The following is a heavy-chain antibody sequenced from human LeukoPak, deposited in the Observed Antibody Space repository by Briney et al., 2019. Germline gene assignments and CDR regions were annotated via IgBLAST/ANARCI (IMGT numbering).Heavy chain of an antibody. D-gene: IGHD1-26*01. CDR3: ARFQPHWWEYYFDY. V-gene: IGHV3-66*01. CDR1: GFTVSSNY. Sequence: GGSLRLSCAASGFTVSSNYMSGVRQAPGKGLEWVSVIYSGGSTYYADSVKGRFTISRDNSKNTLYLQMNSLRAEDTAVYYCARFQPHWWEYYFDYWGQGTLVTVSS. J-gene: IGHJ4*02. CDR2: IYSGGST.